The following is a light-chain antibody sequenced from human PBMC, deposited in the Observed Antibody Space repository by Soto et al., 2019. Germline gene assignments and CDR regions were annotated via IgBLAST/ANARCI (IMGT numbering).Light chain of an antibody. CDR3: QQYSISKWT. J-gene: IGKJ1*01. Sequence: EIVLTQSPGTLSLSPGERATLSCRASQSLDNRHLAWYQHKPGQTPRVLIYGASNRATGIPVRFSGSGAGTDFTLTISRLEPEDFAVYYGQQYSISKWTFGQGTKVEMK. V-gene: IGKV3-20*01. CDR1: QSLDNRH. CDR2: GAS.